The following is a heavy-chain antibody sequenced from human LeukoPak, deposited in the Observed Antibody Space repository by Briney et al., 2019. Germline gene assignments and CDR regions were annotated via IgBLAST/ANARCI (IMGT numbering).Heavy chain of an antibody. CDR2: ISAYNGNT. CDR1: GYTFTSYG. CDR3: ARDWKDIVVVPAANDAFDI. Sequence: ASVKVSCKASGYTFTSYGISWVRQAPGQGLEWMGWISAYNGNTTYAQKLQGRVTMTTDTSTSTAYMELRSLRSDDTAVYYCARDWKDIVVVPAANDAFDIWGQGTMVTVSS. D-gene: IGHD2-2*01. V-gene: IGHV1-18*01. J-gene: IGHJ3*02.